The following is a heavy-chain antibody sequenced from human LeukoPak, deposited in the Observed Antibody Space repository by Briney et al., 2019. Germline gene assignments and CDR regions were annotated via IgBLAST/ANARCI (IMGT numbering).Heavy chain of an antibody. CDR3: ATIKRGNIFGYFDF. Sequence: SETLSLTCTVSGGSISSYHWGWIRQSPGKGLEWIGYMLDTVTTKDNPSLKSRFTLSADTSKNQFSLRPTSVTAADTAVYYCATIKRGNIFGYFDFWGQGIPVTVSS. J-gene: IGHJ4*02. D-gene: IGHD5-18*01. CDR2: MLDTVTT. V-gene: IGHV4-4*09. CDR1: GGSISSYH.